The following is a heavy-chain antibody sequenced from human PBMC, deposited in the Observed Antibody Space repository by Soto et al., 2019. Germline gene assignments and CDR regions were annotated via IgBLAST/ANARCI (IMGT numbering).Heavy chain of an antibody. CDR1: GFTFSSYA. J-gene: IGHJ6*02. CDR3: AKDKGYSSSWYYYYYYGMDV. V-gene: IGHV3-23*01. CDR2: ISGRGGST. Sequence: GGSLRLSCAASGFTFSSYAMSWVRQAPGKGLEWVSAISGRGGSTYYADSVKGRFTISRDNSKNTLYLQMNSLRAEDTAVYYCAKDKGYSSSWYYYYYYGMDVWGQGTTVTVSS. D-gene: IGHD6-13*01.